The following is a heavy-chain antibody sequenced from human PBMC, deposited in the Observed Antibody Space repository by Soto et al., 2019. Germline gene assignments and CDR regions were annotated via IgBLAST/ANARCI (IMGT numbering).Heavy chain of an antibody. V-gene: IGHV3-74*01. CDR1: GFTFTNYW. Sequence: PGGSLRLSCAASGFTFTNYWMHWVRQVPGKGLVWVSRINGDGTFRSYADFAEGRFTISRDNAKNTVYLQMNSLRDEDTAVYYCARDAPPTTNNTWFDPWGQGTLVTVSS. CDR3: ARDAPPTTNNTWFDP. D-gene: IGHD4-17*01. J-gene: IGHJ5*02. CDR2: INGDGTFR.